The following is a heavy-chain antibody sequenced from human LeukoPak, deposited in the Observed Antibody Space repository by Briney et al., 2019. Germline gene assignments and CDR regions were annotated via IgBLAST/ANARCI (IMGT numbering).Heavy chain of an antibody. Sequence: GASVKVSCKASGYTFTTYAMNWVRQAPGQGLEWMGWINTNTGNPTYAQGFTGRFVFSLDTSVSTAYLQISSLKAEDTAVYYCARGESSSWYLPPSYWGQGTLVTVSS. CDR2: INTNTGNP. CDR1: GYTFTTYA. V-gene: IGHV7-4-1*02. D-gene: IGHD6-13*01. J-gene: IGHJ4*02. CDR3: ARGESSSWYLPPSY.